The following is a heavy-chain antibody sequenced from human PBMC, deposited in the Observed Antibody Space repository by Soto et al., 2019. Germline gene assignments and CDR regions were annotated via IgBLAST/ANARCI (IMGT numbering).Heavy chain of an antibody. CDR1: GFTFSSYG. D-gene: IGHD2-2*01. V-gene: IGHV3-33*01. J-gene: IGHJ5*02. Sequence: QVQLVESGGGVVQPGRSLRLSCAASGFTFSSYGMHWVRQAPGKGLEWVAVIWYDGSNKYYADSVKGRFTISRDNSKNTLYLQMNSLRAEDTAVYYCARDLYCSSTSCYGNWFDPWGQGTLVTVSS. CDR2: IWYDGSNK. CDR3: ARDLYCSSTSCYGNWFDP.